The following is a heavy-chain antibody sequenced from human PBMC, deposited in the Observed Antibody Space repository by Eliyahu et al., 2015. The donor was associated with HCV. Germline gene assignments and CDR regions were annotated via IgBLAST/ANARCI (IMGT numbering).Heavy chain of an antibody. Sequence: QVQLQQWGAGLLKPSETLSLTCAVYGGSFSGYYWNWIRQPPGKGLEWIGEINHSGSTNYNPSLKSRVTISVDTSKNQFSLKLSSVTAADTAVYYCASQRGVFGFDAFDIWGQGTMVTVSS. CDR3: ASQRGVFGFDAFDI. CDR2: INHSGST. V-gene: IGHV4-34*01. D-gene: IGHD3-10*01. J-gene: IGHJ3*02. CDR1: GGSFSGYY.